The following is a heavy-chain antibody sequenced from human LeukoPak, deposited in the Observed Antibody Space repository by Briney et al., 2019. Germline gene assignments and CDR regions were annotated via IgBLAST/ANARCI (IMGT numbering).Heavy chain of an antibody. J-gene: IGHJ5*02. Sequence: GESLKISCKGSGYSFPSYWIGWVRQMPGKGLECMGVIYLGDSDTRYSPSFQGQVTISADKSISTAYLQWSSLKASDTAMYYCARLPYCGGDCYPNWFDPWGQGTLVTVSS. CDR2: IYLGDSDT. CDR1: GYSFPSYW. D-gene: IGHD2-21*02. V-gene: IGHV5-51*01. CDR3: ARLPYCGGDCYPNWFDP.